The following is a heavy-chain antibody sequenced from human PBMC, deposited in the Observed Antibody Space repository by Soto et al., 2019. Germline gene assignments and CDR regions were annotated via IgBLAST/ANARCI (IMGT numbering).Heavy chain of an antibody. D-gene: IGHD7-27*01. V-gene: IGHV1-18*01. CDR3: ASSLSTNWGYYYYGMDV. CDR2: ISAYNGNT. CDR1: GYTFTSYG. J-gene: IGHJ6*02. Sequence: ASVKVSCKASGYTFTSYGISWVRQAPGQGLEWMGWISAYNGNTNYAQKLQGRVTMTTDTSTSTAYMELRSLRSDDTAVYYCASSLSTNWGYYYYGMDVWGQGTTVTVSS.